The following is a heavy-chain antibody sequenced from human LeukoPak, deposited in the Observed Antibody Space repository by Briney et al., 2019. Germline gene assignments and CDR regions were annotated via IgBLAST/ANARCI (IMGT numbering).Heavy chain of an antibody. J-gene: IGHJ5*02. CDR2: IYYSGNT. V-gene: IGHV4-59*01. CDR3: ARVIEHYDFWSGYYTSLNWFDP. CDR1: GDSISTYY. D-gene: IGHD3-3*01. Sequence: SETLSLTCTVSGDSISTYYWSWIRQPPGKGLEWIGYIYYSGNTNYNPSLKSRVTISVDTSKNQFSLKLSSVTAADTAVYYCARVIEHYDFWSGYYTSLNWFDPWGQGTLVTVSS.